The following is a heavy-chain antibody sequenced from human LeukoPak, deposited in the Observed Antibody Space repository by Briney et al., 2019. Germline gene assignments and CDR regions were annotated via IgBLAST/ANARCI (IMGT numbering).Heavy chain of an antibody. CDR3: VRDGVGAPPFDY. CDR1: GFTFGNFA. D-gene: IGHD1-26*01. Sequence: GGSLRLSCAASGFTFGNFAMSWVRQPPGKGLVWVSRIKGDGSSTDYADSVKGRFAISRDNAKNTLLLQMNSLRAEDTAVYYCVRDGVGAPPFDYWGQGVLVTVSS. J-gene: IGHJ4*02. V-gene: IGHV3-74*01. CDR2: IKGDGSST.